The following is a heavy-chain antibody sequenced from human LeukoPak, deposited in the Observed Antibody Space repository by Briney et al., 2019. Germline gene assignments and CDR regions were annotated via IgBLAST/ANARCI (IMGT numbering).Heavy chain of an antibody. Sequence: SQTLSLTCTVSGGSISSGDYYWSWIRQPPGKGLEWIGYIYYSGSTYYNPSLKSRVTISVDTSKNQFSLKLSSVTAADTAVYYCARGLGATVTTSYYYGMDVWGQGTTVTVSS. V-gene: IGHV4-30-4*01. CDR1: GGSISSGDYY. CDR3: ARGLGATVTTSYYYGMDV. CDR2: IYYSGST. J-gene: IGHJ6*02. D-gene: IGHD4-17*01.